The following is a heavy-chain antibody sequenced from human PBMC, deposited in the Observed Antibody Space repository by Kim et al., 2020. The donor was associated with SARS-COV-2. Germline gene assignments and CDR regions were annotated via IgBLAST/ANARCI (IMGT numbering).Heavy chain of an antibody. CDR3: GRAPSNQYSIDV. V-gene: IGHV3-74*01. CDR2: INEDGSST. J-gene: IGHJ6*02. D-gene: IGHD2-15*01. Sequence: GGSLRLSCAASGFTLSSHLMHWVRQAPGKGLVWVPRINEDGSSTTYADSAKGRFTISRDSAKNTVYLQMNSLRAEDTAMYYCGRAPSNQYSIDVWGQGT. CDR1: GFTLSSHL.